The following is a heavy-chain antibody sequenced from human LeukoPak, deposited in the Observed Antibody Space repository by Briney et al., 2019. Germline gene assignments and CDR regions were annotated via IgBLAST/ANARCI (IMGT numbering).Heavy chain of an antibody. CDR1: GFTFSSYS. Sequence: GGSLRLSCAASGFTFSSYSMNWVRQAPGKGLEWVSYISSNSSTIYYADSVKGRFTISRDNAKNSLYLQMNSLRAEDTAVYYCAVDFDYWGQGTLVTVSS. CDR2: ISSNSSTI. CDR3: AVDFDY. V-gene: IGHV3-48*04. J-gene: IGHJ4*02.